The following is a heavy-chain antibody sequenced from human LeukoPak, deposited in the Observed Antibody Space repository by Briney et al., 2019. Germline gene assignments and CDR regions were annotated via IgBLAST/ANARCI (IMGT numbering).Heavy chain of an antibody. CDR2: IIPIFGTA. D-gene: IGHD3-3*01. CDR1: GGTFSSYA. V-gene: IGHV1-69*13. J-gene: IGHJ6*02. CDR3: ASRVAGFYYYYGMDV. Sequence: GASVKVSCKASGGTFSSYAISWVRQAPGQGLEWMGGIIPIFGTANYAQKFQGRVTITADESTSTAYMELSSLRSEDTAVYYCASRVAGFYYYYGMDVWGQGTTVTVSS.